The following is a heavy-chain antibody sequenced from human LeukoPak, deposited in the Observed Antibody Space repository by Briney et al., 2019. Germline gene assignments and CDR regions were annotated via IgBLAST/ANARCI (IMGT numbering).Heavy chain of an antibody. Sequence: GGTLRLSCAASGFIFRNYGMNWVRQPPGKGLEWVSAISAGGGSTYYADSVKGRFTISRDNSKNTLYLQMNSLRAEDTALYFCANGRSSSGALQHDYWGQGTLVTVSS. D-gene: IGHD6-19*01. CDR2: ISAGGGST. CDR3: ANGRSSSGALQHDY. V-gene: IGHV3-23*01. CDR1: GFIFRNYG. J-gene: IGHJ4*02.